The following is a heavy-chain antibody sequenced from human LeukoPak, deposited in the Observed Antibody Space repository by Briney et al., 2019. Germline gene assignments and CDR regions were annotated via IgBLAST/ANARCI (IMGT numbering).Heavy chain of an antibody. CDR2: IKQDGSEK. Sequence: GGSLRLSCAASGFTFSSYWMSWVRQAPGKGLEWVANIKQDGSEKYYVDSVKGRFTIPRDNAKNSLYLQMNSLRAEDTAVYYCARDDRAAAAPVDALDIWGQGTMVTVSS. CDR1: GFTFSSYW. CDR3: ARDDRAAAAPVDALDI. J-gene: IGHJ3*02. V-gene: IGHV3-7*01. D-gene: IGHD6-13*01.